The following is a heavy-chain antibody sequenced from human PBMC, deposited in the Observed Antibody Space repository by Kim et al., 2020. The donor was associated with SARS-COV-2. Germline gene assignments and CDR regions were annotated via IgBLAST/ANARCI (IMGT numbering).Heavy chain of an antibody. Sequence: GGSLRLSCAASGFSFSDYYMTWIRQAPGRGLEWVSHITSSGSTKYYADSVKGRFTISRDNAQNSLYVQMNSLRAEDTAVYYCARASYDTLGATGYFHYWGQGTLVTVSS. V-gene: IGHV3-11*01. J-gene: IGHJ4*02. CDR3: ARASYDTLGATGYFHY. CDR1: GFSFSDYY. CDR2: ITSSGSTK. D-gene: IGHD3-16*01.